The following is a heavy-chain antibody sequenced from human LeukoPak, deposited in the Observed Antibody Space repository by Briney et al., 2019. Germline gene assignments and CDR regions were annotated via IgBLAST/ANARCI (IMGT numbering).Heavy chain of an antibody. CDR2: INPSGGST. CDR3: ARDTRPTAMVTLAFDI. Sequence: ASVKVSCKASGYTFTSYYMHWVRQAPGQGLEWMGIINPSGGSTSYAQKFQGRVTMTRDTSTSTVYMELSSLRSEDTAVYYCARDTRPTAMVTLAFDIWGQGPMVTVSS. J-gene: IGHJ3*02. D-gene: IGHD5-18*01. V-gene: IGHV1-46*01. CDR1: GYTFTSYY.